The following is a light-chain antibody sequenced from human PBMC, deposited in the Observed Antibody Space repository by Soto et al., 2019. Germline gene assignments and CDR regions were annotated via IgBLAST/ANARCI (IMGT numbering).Light chain of an antibody. Sequence: QSALTQPRSVSGSPGQSVTISCTGTSSDVGGYNYVSWYQQHPGKAPKLMIYDVSKRPSGVPDRFSGSRSGNTASLTISGLQAEDEADYYCCSYAGSYTLYAFGTGPKVTAL. CDR2: DVS. V-gene: IGLV2-11*01. CDR3: CSYAGSYTLYA. J-gene: IGLJ1*01. CDR1: SSDVGGYNY.